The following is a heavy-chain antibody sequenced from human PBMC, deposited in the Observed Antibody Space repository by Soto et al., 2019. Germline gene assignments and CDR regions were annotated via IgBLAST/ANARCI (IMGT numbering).Heavy chain of an antibody. CDR2: IYSAGSA. J-gene: IGHJ4*02. V-gene: IGHV3-66*04. D-gene: IGHD6-13*01. CDR3: ARLQAAAGDNDLTFDY. Sequence: GGSLRLSCAPSGVTVITYHMTWVRQAPGKGLEWVSVIYSAGSADFADSVKVRFTISRDNSKNTLYLQMSSLRAEDTAVYYCARLQAAAGDNDLTFDYWGQGTLVTVSS. CDR1: GVTVITYH.